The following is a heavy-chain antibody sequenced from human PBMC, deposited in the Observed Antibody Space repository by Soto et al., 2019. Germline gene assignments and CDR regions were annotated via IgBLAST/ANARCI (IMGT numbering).Heavy chain of an antibody. CDR3: ARESEDLTSNFDY. J-gene: IGHJ4*02. Sequence: VGSLRLSCAASGFTFSRYSMNWVRQAPGKGLEWVSSISSTTNYIYYADSMKGRFTVSRDNAKNSVYLDMDSLSAEDTAVYYCARESEDLTSNFDYWGQGTLVTVSS. V-gene: IGHV3-21*01. CDR1: GFTFSRYS. CDR2: ISSTTNYI.